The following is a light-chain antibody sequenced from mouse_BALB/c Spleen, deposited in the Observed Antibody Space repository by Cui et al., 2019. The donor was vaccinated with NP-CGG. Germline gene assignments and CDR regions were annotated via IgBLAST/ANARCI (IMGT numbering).Light chain of an antibody. CDR3: ALWYSNHWV. Sequence: AVVTPEPAPTTSPGETVTLTCRSSTGAVTTSNYANWVQEKPDHLFTGLIGGTNNRVPGVPARFSGSLIGDKAALTITGAQTEDEAIYFCALWYSNHWVFGGGTKLTVL. J-gene: IGLJ1*01. CDR1: TGAVTTSNY. V-gene: IGLV1*01. CDR2: GTN.